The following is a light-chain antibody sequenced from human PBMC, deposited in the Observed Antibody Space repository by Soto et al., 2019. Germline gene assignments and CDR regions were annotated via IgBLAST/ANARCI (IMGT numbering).Light chain of an antibody. CDR2: AAS. V-gene: IGKV1-9*01. J-gene: IGKJ4*01. Sequence: DIKLTQSPSFLSASVGDRVTITCRASQGISSYLAWYQQKPGKAPKLLIYAASTLQSGVPSRFSGSRSGTEFDLTISSLQPEDFASYYCQQLNTYPPAFGGGTKVEIK. CDR3: QQLNTYPPA. CDR1: QGISSY.